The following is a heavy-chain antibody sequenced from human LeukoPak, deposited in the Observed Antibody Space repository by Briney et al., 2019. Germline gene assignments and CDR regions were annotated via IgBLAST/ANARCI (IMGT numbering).Heavy chain of an antibody. D-gene: IGHD3-16*01. CDR1: GFTFSTCA. V-gene: IGHV3-23*01. CDR3: AKDNADYPIYYFDS. Sequence: GGSLRLSCAASGFTFSTCAMNWVRQAPGKGLEWVSGISASGGGKFYADSVKGRFTISRDKSKSTVYLQMNSLRAEDAAVYYCAKDNADYPIYYFDSWGQGTLVTVSS. CDR2: ISASGGGK. J-gene: IGHJ4*02.